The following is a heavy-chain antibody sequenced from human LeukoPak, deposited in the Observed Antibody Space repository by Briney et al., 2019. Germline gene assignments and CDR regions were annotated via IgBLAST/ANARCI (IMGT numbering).Heavy chain of an antibody. CDR2: VHLNGAT. Sequence: SGTLSLTCGVSGGSIITTNWWSWVRQPPGKGLEWIGEVHLNGATNYNPPLESRVSMSIDKSKNQLSLKLSSVTAADTATCYCTRESGAFSPFGFWGQGTLVTVSS. J-gene: IGHJ4*02. D-gene: IGHD1-26*01. CDR1: GGSIITTNW. CDR3: TRESGAFSPFGF. V-gene: IGHV4-4*02.